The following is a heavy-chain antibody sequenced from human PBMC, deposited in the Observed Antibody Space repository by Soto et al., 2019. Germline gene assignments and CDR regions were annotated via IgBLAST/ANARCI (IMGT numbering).Heavy chain of an antibody. CDR1: GGSINSYY. D-gene: IGHD3-3*01. Sequence: SETLSLTCTVSGGSINSYYWSWIRQPPGKGLEWIGYIYYSGSTNYNPSLKSRVTISVDTSKNQFSLKISSVTAADTAVYYCARVNDFWTGYYSPNWFDPWGQGTLVTVSS. V-gene: IGHV4-59*01. J-gene: IGHJ5*02. CDR2: IYYSGST. CDR3: ARVNDFWTGYYSPNWFDP.